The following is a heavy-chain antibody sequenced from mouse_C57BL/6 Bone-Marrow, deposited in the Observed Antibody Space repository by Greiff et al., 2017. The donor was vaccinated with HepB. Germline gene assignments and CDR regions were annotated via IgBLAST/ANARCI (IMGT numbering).Heavy chain of an antibody. CDR1: GYTFTDYE. CDR2: IDPETGGT. D-gene: IGHD1-2*01. Sequence: VQLQESGAELVRPGASVTLSCKASGYTFTDYEMHWVKQTPVHGLEWIGAIDPETGGTAYNQKFKGKAILTADKSSSTAYMELRSLTSEDSAVYYCTRRGYGPAWFAYWGQGTLVTVSA. V-gene: IGHV1-15*01. J-gene: IGHJ3*01. CDR3: TRRGYGPAWFAY.